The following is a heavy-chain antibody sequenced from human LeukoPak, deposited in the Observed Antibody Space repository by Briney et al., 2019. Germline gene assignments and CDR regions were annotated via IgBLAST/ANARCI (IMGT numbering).Heavy chain of an antibody. D-gene: IGHD3-22*01. CDR2: INHSGST. CDR3: ATGHIVVNY. J-gene: IGHJ4*02. V-gene: IGHV4-34*01. CDR1: GGSFSGYY. Sequence: SETLSLTCAVYGGSFSGYYWSWIRQPPGKGLEWIGEINHSGSTNYNPSLKGRVTISVDTSKNQFSLKLSSVTAADTAVYYCATGHIVVNYWGRGTLVTVSS.